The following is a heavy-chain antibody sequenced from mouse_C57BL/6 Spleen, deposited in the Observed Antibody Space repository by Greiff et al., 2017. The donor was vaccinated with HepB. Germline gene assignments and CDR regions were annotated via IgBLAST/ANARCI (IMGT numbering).Heavy chain of an antibody. CDR2: ISSGSSTI. J-gene: IGHJ4*01. D-gene: IGHD2-5*01. Sequence: EVMLVESGGGLVKPGGSLKLSCAASGFTFSDYGMHWVRQAPEKGLEWVAYISSGSSTIYYADTVKGRFTISRDNAKNTLFLQMTSLRSEDTAMYYCARPDSNYYYAMDYWGQGTSVTVSS. CDR3: ARPDSNYYYAMDY. CDR1: GFTFSDYG. V-gene: IGHV5-17*01.